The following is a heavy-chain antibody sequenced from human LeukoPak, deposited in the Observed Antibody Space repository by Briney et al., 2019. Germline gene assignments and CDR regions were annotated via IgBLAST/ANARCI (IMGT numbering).Heavy chain of an antibody. J-gene: IGHJ4*02. V-gene: IGHV3-74*01. Sequence: GGSLRLSCAASGFTYSNYMMHWVRQAPGKGLVWVSRIKSDGITITYADSVKGRFTISRDNAKNTLYLQMNSLRAEDTAVYYCLRDLNWSLDQWGQGTLVTVSS. CDR2: IKSDGITI. CDR1: GFTYSNYM. D-gene: IGHD1-20*01. CDR3: LRDLNWSLDQ.